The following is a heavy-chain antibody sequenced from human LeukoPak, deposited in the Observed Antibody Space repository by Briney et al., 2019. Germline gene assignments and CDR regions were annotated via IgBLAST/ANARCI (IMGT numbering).Heavy chain of an antibody. Sequence: GASVKVSFKVSGYTLTELSMYWVRQAPGKGLEWMGGFDPEDGETIYAQKFQGRVTMTEDTSTDTAYMELSSLRSEDTAVYYCVTDIMVITYGSHFDYWGQGTLVTVSS. D-gene: IGHD3-22*01. CDR3: VTDIMVITYGSHFDY. V-gene: IGHV1-24*01. J-gene: IGHJ4*02. CDR1: GYTLTELS. CDR2: FDPEDGET.